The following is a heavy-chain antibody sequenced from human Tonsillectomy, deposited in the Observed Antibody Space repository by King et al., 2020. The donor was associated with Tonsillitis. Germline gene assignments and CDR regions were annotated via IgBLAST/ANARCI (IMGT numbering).Heavy chain of an antibody. CDR3: AKAPGRWLHDGFDI. CDR2: ISGDGGST. Sequence: VQLVESGGGVVQPGGSLRLSCAASGISFEDYAMHWVRQVPGKGLEWVSLISGDGGSTSYADSVKGRFTISRDNSKNSLYLQMNSLRTEDTAFYYCAKAPGRWLHDGFDIWGQGTMVTVSS. V-gene: IGHV3-43*02. J-gene: IGHJ3*02. CDR1: GISFEDYA. D-gene: IGHD4-23*01.